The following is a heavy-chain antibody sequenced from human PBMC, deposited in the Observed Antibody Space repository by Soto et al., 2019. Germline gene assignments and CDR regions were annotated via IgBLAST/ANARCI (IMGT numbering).Heavy chain of an antibody. CDR2: ISDDGSNK. J-gene: IGHJ6*02. V-gene: IGHV3-30*18. D-gene: IGHD6-25*01. CDR1: GFTLSKYG. Sequence: GGSLRLSCAASGFTLSKYGMHWVRQAPGKGLEWVAVISDDGSNKYYADYVKGRLTISRDNSKNTLCLQMNSLRLEDTAVYYCAKEGGFRTESPLYYYGMDVWGQGTTVTVS. CDR3: AKEGGFRTESPLYYYGMDV.